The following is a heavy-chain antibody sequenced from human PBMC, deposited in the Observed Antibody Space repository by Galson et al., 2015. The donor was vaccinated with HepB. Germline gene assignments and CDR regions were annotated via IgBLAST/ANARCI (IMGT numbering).Heavy chain of an antibody. CDR2: IYSGGST. CDR1: GFTVSSNY. V-gene: IGHV3-66*01. Sequence: SLRLSCAASGFTVSSNYMSWIRQAPGKGLEWVSVIYSGGSTYYADSVKGRFTISRDNSKNTLYLQMNSLRAEDTAVYYCARDGRRAEAGVYGRRWGQGTLVTVSS. CDR3: ARDGRRAEAGVYGRR. J-gene: IGHJ4*02. D-gene: IGHD6-19*01.